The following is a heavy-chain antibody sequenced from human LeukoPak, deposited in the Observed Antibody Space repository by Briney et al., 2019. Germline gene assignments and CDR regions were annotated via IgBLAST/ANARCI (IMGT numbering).Heavy chain of an antibody. D-gene: IGHD2-2*01. Sequence: GGSLRLSCAASGFPFSNYWMHWVRQAPGKGPEWVARVYKDGSITNYADSVKGRFTISRDNAKNTLYLQMNNLRAEDTAMYYCARDRYPAAREFDYWGQGTLVTVSS. CDR2: VYKDGSIT. CDR3: ARDRYPAAREFDY. V-gene: IGHV3-74*01. J-gene: IGHJ4*02. CDR1: GFPFSNYW.